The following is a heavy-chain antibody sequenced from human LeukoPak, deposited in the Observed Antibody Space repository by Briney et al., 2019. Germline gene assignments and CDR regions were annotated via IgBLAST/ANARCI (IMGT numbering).Heavy chain of an antibody. CDR1: GYSFTSYW. CDR2: IYPGDSNT. J-gene: IGHJ3*02. V-gene: IGHV5-51*01. CDR3: AGYYYDRSGYYPSGAFDI. D-gene: IGHD3-22*01. Sequence: GESLKISCKGSGYSFTSYWIGWVRQMPGKGLEWMGIIYPGDSNTRYSPSFQGQVTISADKSISTAYLQWSSLKASDTAMYYCAGYYYDRSGYYPSGAFDIWGQGTMVTVSS.